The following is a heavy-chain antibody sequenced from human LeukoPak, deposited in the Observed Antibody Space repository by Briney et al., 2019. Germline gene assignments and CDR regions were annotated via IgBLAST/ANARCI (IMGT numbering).Heavy chain of an antibody. Sequence: GRSLRLSCAASGFTFDDYAMHWVRQAPGKGLEWVSGISWNSGSIGYADSVKGRFTISRDNAKNSLYLQMNSLRAEDTAVYYCASAVRGSSVDYWGQGTLVTVSS. CDR2: ISWNSGSI. V-gene: IGHV3-9*01. J-gene: IGHJ4*02. CDR3: ASAVRGSSVDY. CDR1: GFTFDDYA.